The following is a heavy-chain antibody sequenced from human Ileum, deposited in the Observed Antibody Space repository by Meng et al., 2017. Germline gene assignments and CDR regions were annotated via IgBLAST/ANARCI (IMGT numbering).Heavy chain of an antibody. CDR2: IHYTGST. V-gene: IGHV4-31*03. CDR1: GGSIGSAAYY. CDR3: ARGVSAAGLFDN. Sequence: QGQLQESGPGLVKVSQTLSLTCTVSGGSIGSAAYYWTWIRQHPAKGLEWIGYIHYTGSTSYNPSLESRTSTSIDTSNNQFSLKVTSVTAADTAVYYCARGVSAAGLFDNWGPGTLVTVSS. D-gene: IGHD2-2*01. J-gene: IGHJ4*02.